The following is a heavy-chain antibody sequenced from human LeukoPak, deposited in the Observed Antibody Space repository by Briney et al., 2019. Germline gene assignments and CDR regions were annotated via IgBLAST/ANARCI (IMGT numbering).Heavy chain of an antibody. Sequence: PGGSLRLSCAASGFTFSNYWMHWVRQAPGKGLVWVSHITEDGTSTTYADSVKGRFTISRDNAKKTVFLQMNSLRAEDTAVYYCASLYGSGKRWVDPWGQGTLVTVSS. CDR3: ASLYGSGKRWVDP. J-gene: IGHJ5*02. CDR1: GFTFSNYW. CDR2: ITEDGTST. V-gene: IGHV3-74*01. D-gene: IGHD3-10*01.